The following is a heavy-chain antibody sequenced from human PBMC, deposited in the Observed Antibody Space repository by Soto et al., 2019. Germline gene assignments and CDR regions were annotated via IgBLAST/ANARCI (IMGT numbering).Heavy chain of an antibody. V-gene: IGHV4-30-4*01. CDR3: ASIGDGYNGNWYFDL. CDR2: IFYSGSA. Sequence: KTSETLSLTCAVSGASTSSGNNYWSWIRQPPGKGLEWIGYIFYSGSAYYNPSLKGRVSISVDTSKNQFSLNLSSVTAADTAVYYCASIGDGYNGNWYFDLWGRGTLVTVSS. CDR1: GASTSSGNNY. D-gene: IGHD5-12*01. J-gene: IGHJ2*01.